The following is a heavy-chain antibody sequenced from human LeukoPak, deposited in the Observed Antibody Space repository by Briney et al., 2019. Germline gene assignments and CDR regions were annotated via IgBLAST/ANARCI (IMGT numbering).Heavy chain of an antibody. Sequence: GGSLRLSCAASGFTFNRYWMSWVRQAPGKGLEWVANIKQDGSEKYYVDSVKGRFTISRDNAKNSLYLQMNSLRAEDTAVYYCARVEASGYDYGAFDYWGQGTLVTVSS. V-gene: IGHV3-7*01. CDR3: ARVEASGYDYGAFDY. D-gene: IGHD5-12*01. J-gene: IGHJ4*02. CDR1: GFTFNRYW. CDR2: IKQDGSEK.